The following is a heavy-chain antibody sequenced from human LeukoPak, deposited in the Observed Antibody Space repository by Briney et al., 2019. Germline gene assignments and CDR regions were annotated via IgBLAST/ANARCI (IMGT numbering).Heavy chain of an antibody. CDR2: ISSSTYI. V-gene: IGHV3-21*01. Sequence: GGSLRLSCAASGFTFSSYGMHWVRQAPGKGLEWVSSISSSTYINYADSVKGRFTISRDNAKNTLYLQMNSLRAEDTAVYYCAREYSTGFDPWGQGTLVTVSS. J-gene: IGHJ5*02. D-gene: IGHD2-15*01. CDR1: GFTFSSYG. CDR3: AREYSTGFDP.